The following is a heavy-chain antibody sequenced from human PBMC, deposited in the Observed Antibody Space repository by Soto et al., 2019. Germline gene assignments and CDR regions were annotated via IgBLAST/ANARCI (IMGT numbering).Heavy chain of an antibody. CDR3: ARKHPLDSSGWSF. V-gene: IGHV5-51*01. D-gene: IGHD6-19*01. CDR2: IYPGDSDT. CDR1: GYGFTSYW. Sequence: ESLKISCKGSGYGFTSYWIGWVRQMPGKGLEWMGSIYPGDSDTRYSPSFQGQVTISADKSITTAYLQWSSLEASDTAIYYCARKHPLDSSGWSFWVQGTPVTVSS. J-gene: IGHJ4*02.